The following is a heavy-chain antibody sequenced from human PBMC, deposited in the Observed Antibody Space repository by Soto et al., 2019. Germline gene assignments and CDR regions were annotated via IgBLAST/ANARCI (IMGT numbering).Heavy chain of an antibody. CDR3: ATLGAGAFDY. CDR1: GYTFTDFY. D-gene: IGHD3-16*01. V-gene: IGHV1-2*02. J-gene: IGHJ4*02. CDR2: INPNSGGT. Sequence: QVQLVQSGAEVKNPGASVKVSCKASGYTFTDFYIHWVRQAPGQGLEGMGWINPNSGGTNYALKFQGRVTMTRDTSISTAYMELRRLKTDDTAVYYCATLGAGAFDYWGQGSLVTVSS.